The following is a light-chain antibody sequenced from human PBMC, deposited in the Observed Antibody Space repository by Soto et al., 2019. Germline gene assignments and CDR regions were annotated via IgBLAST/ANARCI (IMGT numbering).Light chain of an antibody. CDR3: TSFAGSGTYV. J-gene: IGLJ1*01. CDR2: DVT. CDR1: SSDVGGYNY. V-gene: IGLV2-14*01. Sequence: QSALTQPASVSGSPGQSIAISCTGTSSDVGGYNYVSWCQQHPGKAPKLIIFDVTNRPSGVSDRFSGSKSGSTASLTISGLQADDEADYYCTSFAGSGTYVFGTGTKVTVL.